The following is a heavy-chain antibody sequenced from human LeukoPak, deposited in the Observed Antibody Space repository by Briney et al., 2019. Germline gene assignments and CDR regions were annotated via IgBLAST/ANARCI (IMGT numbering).Heavy chain of an antibody. J-gene: IGHJ4*02. Sequence: GGSLRLSCAASGFTSSTYWGKGAPRPPGKGLEWVASIKEDGSEKYYVDSVKGRFSISRDNAKNSLYLQMNSLRTEDTAVYYCAKGGHFNFDYWGQGTLVTVSS. V-gene: IGHV3-7*01. CDR3: AKGGHFNFDY. CDR1: GFTSSTYW. CDR2: IKEDGSEK. D-gene: IGHD5-12*01.